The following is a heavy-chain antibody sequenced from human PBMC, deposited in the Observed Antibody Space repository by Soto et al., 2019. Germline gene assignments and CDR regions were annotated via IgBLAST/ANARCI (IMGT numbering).Heavy chain of an antibody. CDR1: GYSFTDYH. D-gene: IGHD2-8*01. CDR3: ARGHSTDCSNRVCSFFYNHEMDV. Sequence: ASVKVSCKASGYSFTDYHIHWVRQAPGQGLEWLGRINPKSGGTSTAQKFQGWVTMTRDRSISTVYMELTRLRSDDTAVYFCARGHSTDCSNRVCSFFYNHEMDVWGQGTTVTVSS. CDR2: INPKSGGT. V-gene: IGHV1-2*04. J-gene: IGHJ6*02.